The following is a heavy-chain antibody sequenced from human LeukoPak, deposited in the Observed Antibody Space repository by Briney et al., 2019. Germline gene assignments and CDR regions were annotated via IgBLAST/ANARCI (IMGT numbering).Heavy chain of an antibody. V-gene: IGHV3-53*01. J-gene: IGHJ5*02. CDR3: ARVGEGELGNWFDP. CDR2: IYANGNT. D-gene: IGHD3-10*01. CDR1: GFTFRDAW. Sequence: GGSLRLSCAGSGFTFRDAWMSWVRQAPGKGLEWVSVIYANGNTYYADSMQGRLTISRDKSKNTVFLQMNSLRAEDTAMYYCARVGEGELGNWFDPWGQGTLVTVSS.